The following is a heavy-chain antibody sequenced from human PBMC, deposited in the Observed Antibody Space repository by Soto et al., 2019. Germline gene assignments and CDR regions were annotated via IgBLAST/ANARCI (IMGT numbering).Heavy chain of an antibody. J-gene: IGHJ4*02. CDR3: VSDRGYGHAAVPYS. D-gene: IGHD5-18*01. V-gene: IGHV3-30*03. Sequence: QAQLVESGGGVVQPGRSLRLSCAASGFTFSSYGMHWVRQAPGTGLGWVAVISYDGGLQHYADSVKGRFTISRDNSKNMVLLQMNSLRAEDTAVYYCVSDRGYGHAAVPYSWGQGTLVRVSS. CDR2: ISYDGGLQ. CDR1: GFTFSSYG.